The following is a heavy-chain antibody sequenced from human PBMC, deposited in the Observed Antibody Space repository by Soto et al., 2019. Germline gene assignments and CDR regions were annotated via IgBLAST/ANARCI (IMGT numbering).Heavy chain of an antibody. D-gene: IGHD5-18*01. J-gene: IGHJ4*02. CDR3: AREGSRDTAMATFDY. Sequence: PSETLSLTCTVSGDSITSSGSYWGWIRQPPGKGLEWIGSINYSGSTYYNPSLKSRVTISVDTSKNQFSLKLTSVTAADTAVYYCAREGSRDTAMATFDYWGQGTLVTVSS. CDR2: INYSGST. CDR1: GDSITSSGSY. V-gene: IGHV4-39*07.